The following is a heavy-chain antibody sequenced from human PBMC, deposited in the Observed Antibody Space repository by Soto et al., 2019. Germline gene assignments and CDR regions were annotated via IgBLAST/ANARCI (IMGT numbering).Heavy chain of an antibody. V-gene: IGHV1-18*04. J-gene: IGHJ4*02. CDR3: ARSDYYEDTGTFEN. D-gene: IGHD4-17*01. CDR1: GYNFSDFG. CDR2: ISGKNGNT. Sequence: ASVKVSCKASGYNFSDFGITRVRQAPGQGLEWMGWISGKNGNTNYAQKVQGRVTLTADTSTRTAYMEMRALTSDDTGIDYCARSDYYEDTGTFENWGQGTPVTVAS.